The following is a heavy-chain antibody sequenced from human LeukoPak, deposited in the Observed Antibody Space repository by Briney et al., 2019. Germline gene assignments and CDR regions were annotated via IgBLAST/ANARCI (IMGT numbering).Heavy chain of an antibody. CDR2: ISYDGKYK. V-gene: IGHV3-30*03. CDR1: GFTFSNYG. CDR3: VRKSALGGWLDR. D-gene: IGHD2-15*01. Sequence: GGSLRLSCAASGFTFSNYGMHWVRQAPGKGLEWVAVISYDGKYKYYADSLKGRFSISRDNSKNTLYLQMSSLRAEDTGVYYCVRKSALGGWLDRWGRGTQATVSS. J-gene: IGHJ5*02.